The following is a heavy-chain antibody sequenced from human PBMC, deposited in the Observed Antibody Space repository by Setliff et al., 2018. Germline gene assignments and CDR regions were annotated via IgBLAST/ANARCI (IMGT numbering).Heavy chain of an antibody. Sequence: SETLSLTCAVYGGSFSDYYWSWIRQSPGKGLEWIGEVNHSGSTNYNPSLKTRVTISVDTSKNQFSLTLSSVTAADTAVYYCARETTMTYYFYYMDVWGKGTTVTVSS. CDR3: ARETTMTYYFYYMDV. J-gene: IGHJ6*03. V-gene: IGHV4-34*01. CDR2: VNHSGST. CDR1: GGSFSDYY. D-gene: IGHD4-17*01.